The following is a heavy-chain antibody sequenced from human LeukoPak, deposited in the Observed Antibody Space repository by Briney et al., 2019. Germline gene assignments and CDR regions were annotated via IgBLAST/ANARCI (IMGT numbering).Heavy chain of an antibody. D-gene: IGHD7-27*01. CDR3: ASKMRWGEDAFDI. CDR1: GFTFSSYS. V-gene: IGHV3-30*03. CDR2: ISYDGSNK. Sequence: GGSLRLSCAASGFTFSSYSINWVRQAPGKGLEWVAVISYDGSNKYYADSVKGRFTISRDNSKNTLYLQMNSLRAEDTAVYYCASKMRWGEDAFDIWGQGTMVTVSS. J-gene: IGHJ3*02.